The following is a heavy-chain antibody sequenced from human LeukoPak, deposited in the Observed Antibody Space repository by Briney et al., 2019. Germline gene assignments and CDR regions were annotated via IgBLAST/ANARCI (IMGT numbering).Heavy chain of an antibody. Sequence: SETLSLTCTVSGASISSSSYYWGWIRQSPGKGLEWIGSIYYSGSTYFNPSLKSRVTMSVDASKNHFSLKLTSVTAADTAVYYCARHPGYYDSSGYYVSAFDIWGQGTMVTVSS. J-gene: IGHJ3*02. CDR3: ARHPGYYDSSGYYVSAFDI. V-gene: IGHV4-39*01. CDR1: GASISSSSYY. D-gene: IGHD3-22*01. CDR2: IYYSGST.